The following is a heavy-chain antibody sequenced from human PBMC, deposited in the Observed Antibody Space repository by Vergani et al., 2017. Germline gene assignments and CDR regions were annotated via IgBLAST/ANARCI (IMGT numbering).Heavy chain of an antibody. J-gene: IGHJ6*03. V-gene: IGHV4-61*02. CDR3: ARDYGDYYYYMDV. CDR2: IYNSGST. D-gene: IGHD4-17*01. CDR1: GGSLSSGSYY. Sequence: QVQLQESGPGLVKPSQTLSLTCTVSGGSLSSGSYYWSWIRQPAGKGLEWIGRIYNSGSTNYNPSLKSRVTIPVDTSKNQFSLKLSSVTAADTAVYYCARDYGDYYYYMDVWGKGTTVTVSS.